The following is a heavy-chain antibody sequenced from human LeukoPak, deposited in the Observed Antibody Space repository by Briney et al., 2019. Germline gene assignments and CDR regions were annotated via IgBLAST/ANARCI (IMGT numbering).Heavy chain of an antibody. CDR1: GGSISSYY. V-gene: IGHV4-59*08. Sequence: SETLSLTCTVSGGSISSYYWSWIRQPPGKGLEWIGYIYYRGSTNYNPSLKSRVTISVDTSKNQFSLKLSSVTAADTAVYYCARVTGGFDAFDIWGQGTMVTVSS. CDR2: IYYRGST. D-gene: IGHD7-27*01. J-gene: IGHJ3*02. CDR3: ARVTGGFDAFDI.